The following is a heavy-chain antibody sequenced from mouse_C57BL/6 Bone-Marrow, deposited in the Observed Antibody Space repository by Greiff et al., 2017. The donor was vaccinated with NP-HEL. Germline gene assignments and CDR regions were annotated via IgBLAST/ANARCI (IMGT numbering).Heavy chain of an antibody. CDR2: ISSGGSYT. V-gene: IGHV5-6*01. J-gene: IGHJ4*01. D-gene: IGHD2-2*01. CDR3: ARHGYDGGYYYAMDY. CDR1: GFTFSSYG. Sequence: EVQVVESGGDLVKPGGSLKLSCAASGFTFSSYGMSWVRQTPDKRLEWVATISSGGSYTYYPDSVKGRFTISRDNAKNTLYLQMSSLKSEDTAMYYCARHGYDGGYYYAMDYWGQGTSVTVSS.